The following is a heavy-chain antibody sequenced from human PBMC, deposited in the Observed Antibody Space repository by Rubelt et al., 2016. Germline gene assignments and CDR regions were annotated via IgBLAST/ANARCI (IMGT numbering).Heavy chain of an antibody. CDR2: IKRDGSEK. CDR3: ARDHVVPGLYFDY. V-gene: IGHV3-7*01. Sequence: GKGLEWVANIKRDGSEKNYVDSVKGRFTISRDNAQNSLFLQMNSLRAEDTALYYCARDHVVPGLYFDYWGQGTLVTVSS. D-gene: IGHD2-2*01. J-gene: IGHJ4*02.